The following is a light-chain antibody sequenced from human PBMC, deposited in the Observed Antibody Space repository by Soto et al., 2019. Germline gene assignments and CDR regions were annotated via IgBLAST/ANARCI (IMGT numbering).Light chain of an antibody. Sequence: DIQMTQSPSSLSASVGDRVIITCRASRSIGNYLHWYQQKPESAPQLLIFLTSSLQSGAPSRFSGSGSGTDFTLTISSLQPDDFATYDCQQSYSTPYSFGQGTKLEIK. J-gene: IGKJ2*01. CDR2: LTS. CDR3: QQSYSTPYS. CDR1: RSIGNY. V-gene: IGKV1-39*01.